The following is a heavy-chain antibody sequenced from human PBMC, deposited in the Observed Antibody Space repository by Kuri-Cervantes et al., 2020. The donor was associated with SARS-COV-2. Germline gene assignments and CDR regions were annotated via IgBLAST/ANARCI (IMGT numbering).Heavy chain of an antibody. D-gene: IGHD6-13*01. CDR1: GGSVSSGSYY. Sequence: GGSLRLSCTVSGGSVSSGSYYWSWIRQPPGKGLEWVSAISGSGGSTYYADSVKGRFTISRDNSKNTLYLQMNSLRAEDTAVYYCAKDTGQRIAAADAFDIWGQGTMVTVSS. V-gene: IGHV3-23*01. CDR3: AKDTGQRIAAADAFDI. J-gene: IGHJ3*02. CDR2: ISGSGGST.